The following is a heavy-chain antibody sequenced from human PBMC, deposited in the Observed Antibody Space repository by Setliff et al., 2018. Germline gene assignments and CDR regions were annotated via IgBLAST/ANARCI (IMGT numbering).Heavy chain of an antibody. V-gene: IGHV5-51*01. Sequence: PGESLKISCKGSGYSFSTCWIGWVRQMPGKGLEWMGIIYPGDSITRYSPSFQGQVTISVDKSINTAYLQWSSLRXSDTAIDYCARHPYYYGSGTYLDNNNRWFDPWGQGTLVTVSS. J-gene: IGHJ5*02. CDR3: ARHPYYYGSGTYLDNNNRWFDP. D-gene: IGHD3-10*01. CDR1: GYSFSTCW. CDR2: IYPGDSIT.